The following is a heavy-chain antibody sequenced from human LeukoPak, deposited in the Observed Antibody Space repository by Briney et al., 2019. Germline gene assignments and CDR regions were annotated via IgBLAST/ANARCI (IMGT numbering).Heavy chain of an antibody. CDR2: INPSGGTT. V-gene: IGHV1-46*01. J-gene: IGHJ4*02. CDR1: GYTFTSYY. D-gene: IGHD1-1*01. CDR3: ARKGGITSTADY. Sequence: PRASVKVSCKASGYTFTSYYMHWVRQAPGQGLEWMAIINPSGGTTTYAQKFQGRVTVSTDTSTSTVYMELSSLRSEDTAVYYCARKGGITSTADYWGQGTLVTVSS.